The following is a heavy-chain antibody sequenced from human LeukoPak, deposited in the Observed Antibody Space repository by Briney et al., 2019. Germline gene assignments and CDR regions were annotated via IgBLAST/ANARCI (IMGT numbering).Heavy chain of an antibody. CDR3: AKAGVQLWSPAGDY. V-gene: IGHV3-30*18. Sequence: PGGSLRLSCAASGFTFSYYGMHWVRQAPGKGLEWVAVISYDGSSKYYADSVKGRFTISRDNSKNTLYLQMNRLRAEDTAMYYCAKAGVQLWSPAGDYWGQGTLVTVSS. J-gene: IGHJ4*02. D-gene: IGHD5-18*01. CDR2: ISYDGSSK. CDR1: GFTFSYYG.